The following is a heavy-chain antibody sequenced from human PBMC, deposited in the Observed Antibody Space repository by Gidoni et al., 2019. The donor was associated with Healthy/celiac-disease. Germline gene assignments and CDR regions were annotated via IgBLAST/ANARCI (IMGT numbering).Heavy chain of an antibody. Sequence: QVQLVQSGAEVKKPGASVKVSCKASGYTFTSYYMHGVRQAPGQGLEGMGIINPSVGSTSYAQKFQGRVTMTRDTSTSTVYMELSSLRSEDTAVYYCARDLGKWSRGDWFDPWGQGTLVTVSS. J-gene: IGHJ5*02. V-gene: IGHV1-46*01. CDR2: INPSVGST. CDR3: ARDLGKWSRGDWFDP. D-gene: IGHD2-15*01. CDR1: GYTFTSYY.